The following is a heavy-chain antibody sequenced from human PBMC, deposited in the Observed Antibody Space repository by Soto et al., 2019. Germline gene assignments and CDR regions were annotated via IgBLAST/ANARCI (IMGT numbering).Heavy chain of an antibody. Sequence: QVQLQQWGAGLLKPSETLSLTCAVYGGSFSGYQWSWIRQTPGEGLEWIGEINDSGNINYNPSLKSRVTIFLDTPKKQISLKLSSGTAAATAVYSCARGLILWFGELSRRGGYYYYMDVWGKGTTVIVSS. D-gene: IGHD3-10*01. V-gene: IGHV4-34*01. CDR1: GGSFSGYQ. CDR2: INDSGNI. CDR3: ARGLILWFGELSRRGGYYYYMDV. J-gene: IGHJ6*03.